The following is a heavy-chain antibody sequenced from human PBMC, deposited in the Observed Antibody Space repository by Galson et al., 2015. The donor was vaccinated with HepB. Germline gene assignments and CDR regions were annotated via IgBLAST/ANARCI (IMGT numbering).Heavy chain of an antibody. Sequence: SLRLSCAASGFSVTSNYMNWVRQAPGKGLEWVSLIYSGGTTYYADSVKGRFTISRDNSKNSLYLLMSSLRVDDTALYYCARGSGSYWGARDYYGMDVWGQGTTVTVSS. CDR3: ARGSGSYWGARDYYGMDV. D-gene: IGHD1-26*01. CDR2: IYSGGTT. V-gene: IGHV3-66*01. CDR1: GFSVTSNY. J-gene: IGHJ6*02.